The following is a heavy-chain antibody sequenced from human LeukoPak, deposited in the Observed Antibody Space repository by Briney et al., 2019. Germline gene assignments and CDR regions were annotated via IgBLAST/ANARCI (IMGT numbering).Heavy chain of an antibody. CDR2: ISSSSSYI. CDR1: GFTFSSYS. V-gene: IGHV3-21*01. D-gene: IGHD6-13*01. Sequence: PGGSLRLSCAASGFTFSSYSMNWVRQAPGKGLEWVSSISSSSSYIYYADSVKGRFTISRDNAKNSLYLQMNSLRAEDTAVYYCARDDLYSSRPYYYYGMDVWGQGTTVTVSS. J-gene: IGHJ6*02. CDR3: ARDDLYSSRPYYYYGMDV.